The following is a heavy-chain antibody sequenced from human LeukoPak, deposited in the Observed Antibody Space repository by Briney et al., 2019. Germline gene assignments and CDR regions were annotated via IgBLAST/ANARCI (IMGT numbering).Heavy chain of an antibody. D-gene: IGHD3-22*01. CDR2: ISWNSGSI. V-gene: IGHV3-9*01. J-gene: IGHJ3*02. CDR1: GFTFDDYA. Sequence: GGSLKLSCAASGFTFDDYAMHWVRQAPGKGLEWVSGISWNSGSIGYADSVKGRFTISRDNAKNSLYLQMNSLRAEDTAVYYCARAWLQAFDIWGQGTMVTVSS. CDR3: ARAWLQAFDI.